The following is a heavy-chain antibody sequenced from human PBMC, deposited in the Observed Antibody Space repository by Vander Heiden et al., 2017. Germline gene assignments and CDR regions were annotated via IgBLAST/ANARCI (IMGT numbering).Heavy chain of an antibody. D-gene: IGHD1-26*01. CDR1: GYTFTSYD. CDR2: MNPNSGNT. J-gene: IGHJ4*02. CDR3: ARDLNPNTGSRGAFDF. Sequence: QVQLVQSGAEAKKPGASVTVSCTASGYTFTSYDINWVRQATGQGLEWMGWMNPNSGNTGYAQKFQGRVTMTRNTSISTAYMELSSLRSEDTAVYYCARDLNPNTGSRGAFDFWGQGTLVTVSS. V-gene: IGHV1-8*01.